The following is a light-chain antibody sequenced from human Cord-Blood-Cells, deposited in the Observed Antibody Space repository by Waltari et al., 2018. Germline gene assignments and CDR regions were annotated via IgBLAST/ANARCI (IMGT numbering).Light chain of an antibody. CDR2: DVS. J-gene: IGLJ1*01. V-gene: IGLV2-14*03. Sequence: QSALTQPASVSGSPGQSITISCTGTSSDVGGYNYVSCYQQNPGKAPKLMIYDVSNRPSGVSNRFSGSKSGNTASLTISGLQAEDEADYYCSSYTSSNYVFGTGTKVTVL. CDR1: SSDVGGYNY. CDR3: SSYTSSNYV.